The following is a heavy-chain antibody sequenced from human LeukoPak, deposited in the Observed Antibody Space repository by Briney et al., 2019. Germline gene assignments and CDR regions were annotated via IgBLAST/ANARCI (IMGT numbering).Heavy chain of an antibody. Sequence: PSQTLSLTCTVSGGSISSGDYYWSWIRQPPGKGLEWIGYIYYSGSTYCNPSLKCRVTISVDTSKNQFSLKLSSVTAADTAVYYCATGYSGYDFDYWGQGTLVTVSS. J-gene: IGHJ4*02. CDR2: IYYSGST. CDR1: GGSISSGDYY. V-gene: IGHV4-30-4*01. D-gene: IGHD5-12*01. CDR3: ATGYSGYDFDY.